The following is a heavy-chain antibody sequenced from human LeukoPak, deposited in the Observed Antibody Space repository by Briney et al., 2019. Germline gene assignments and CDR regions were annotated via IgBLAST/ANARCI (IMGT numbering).Heavy chain of an antibody. CDR2: ISGSGGST. D-gene: IGHD6-13*01. CDR1: GFTFSSYA. CDR3: AKEMGIYSSSAEDV. V-gene: IGHV3-23*01. Sequence: PGGSLRLSCAASGFTFSSYAMSWVRQSPGKGLEGLSAISGSGGSTYYADSVKGRFTISRDNCKNTLYLQINRQRAEDTAVYYCAKEMGIYSSSAEDVWGQGTTVTVSS. J-gene: IGHJ6*02.